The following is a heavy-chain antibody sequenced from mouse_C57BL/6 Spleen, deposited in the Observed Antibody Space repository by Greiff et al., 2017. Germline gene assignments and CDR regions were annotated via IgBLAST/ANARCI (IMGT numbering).Heavy chain of an antibody. V-gene: IGHV3-6*01. Sequence: DVKLQESGPGLVKPSQSLSLTCSVTGYSITSGYYWNWIRQFPGNKLEWMGYISYDGSNNYNPSLKNRISITRDTSKNQFFLKLNSVTTEDTATYYCARAYYNFAMDYWGQGTSVTVSS. J-gene: IGHJ4*01. CDR1: GYSITSGYY. CDR2: ISYDGSN. CDR3: ARAYYNFAMDY. D-gene: IGHD2-12*01.